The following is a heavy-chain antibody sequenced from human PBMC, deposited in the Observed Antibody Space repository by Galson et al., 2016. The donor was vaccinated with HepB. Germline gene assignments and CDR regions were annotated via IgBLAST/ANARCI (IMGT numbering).Heavy chain of an antibody. V-gene: IGHV4-39*01. CDR3: VSLGGGTCFNVDS. D-gene: IGHD2-15*01. CDR2: VYYSGTT. J-gene: IGHJ4*02. Sequence: SETLSLTCTVSGGSISSGGHYWGWIRQPPGKGLEWIGTVYYSGTTYYQPSLKSRVTVSVDTSKNQFSLKVNSVTASDTAVYYCVSLGGGTCFNVDSWGQGRLVTVSS. CDR1: GGSISSGGHY.